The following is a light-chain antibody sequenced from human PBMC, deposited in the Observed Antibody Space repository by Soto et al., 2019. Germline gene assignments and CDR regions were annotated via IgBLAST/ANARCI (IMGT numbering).Light chain of an antibody. J-gene: IGKJ5*01. CDR3: QQRNDWPIT. CDR1: QSVDSH. CDR2: GAS. V-gene: IGKV3-11*01. Sequence: EIVLTRSPGSLSLSPVERATLSCRASQSVDSHLVWYQQKPGQAPRLLIFGASNRATGIPARFSGSGSGTDFTLAINRLEPDDFAVYYCQQRNDWPITFGQGTRLEIK.